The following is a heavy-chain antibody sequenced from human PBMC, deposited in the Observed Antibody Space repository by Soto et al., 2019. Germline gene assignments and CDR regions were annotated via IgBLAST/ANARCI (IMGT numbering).Heavy chain of an antibody. CDR3: ASPVGDFDPYIEY. D-gene: IGHD4-17*01. CDR2: ISYDGSKK. Sequence: QVQLVQSGGGVVQPGRSLRLSCAASGFTLSDFAMHWVRQAPGKGLEWVAGISYDGSKKYLADSVKGRFTISRDNSKTSLYLQMNSLRAEDTAVYYCASPVGDFDPYIEYWGQGTLVTVSS. V-gene: IGHV3-30*04. J-gene: IGHJ4*02. CDR1: GFTLSDFA.